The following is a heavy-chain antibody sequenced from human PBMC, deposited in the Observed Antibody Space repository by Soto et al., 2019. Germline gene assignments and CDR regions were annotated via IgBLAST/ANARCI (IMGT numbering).Heavy chain of an antibody. Sequence: SVKVSCKASGGTFSSYAISWVRQAPGQGLEWMGGIIPIFGTANYAQKFKGRVTITADESTSTAYMELSSLRSEDTAVYYCARGLAIFGVVNNFDYWGQGTLVTVSS. CDR2: IIPIFGTA. CDR3: ARGLAIFGVVNNFDY. D-gene: IGHD3-3*01. CDR1: GGTFSSYA. J-gene: IGHJ4*02. V-gene: IGHV1-69*13.